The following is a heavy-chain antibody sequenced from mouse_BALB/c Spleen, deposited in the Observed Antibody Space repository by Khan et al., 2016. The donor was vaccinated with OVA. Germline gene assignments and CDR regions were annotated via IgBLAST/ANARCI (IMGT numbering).Heavy chain of an antibody. J-gene: IGHJ1*01. D-gene: IGHD2-1*01. Sequence: EVELVESGGGLVKPGGSLKLSCAASGFSFSSYTMSWVRQTPEKRLGWVATISSGSTYTYYPDSVKGRFIISRDNAKDTLYLQMSSLKSEDTAMYYCTRDGNYAHWYFDVWGAGTTVTVSS. CDR2: ISSGSTYT. CDR1: GFSFSSYT. CDR3: TRDGNYAHWYFDV. V-gene: IGHV5-6-4*01.